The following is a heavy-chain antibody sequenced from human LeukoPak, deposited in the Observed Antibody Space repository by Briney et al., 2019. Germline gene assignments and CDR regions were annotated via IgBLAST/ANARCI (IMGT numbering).Heavy chain of an antibody. CDR2: ISGSGSTI. Sequence: PGGSLRLSCAASGFTFSSYEMNWVRQAPGKGLEWVSYISGSGSTIYYADSVKGRFTISRDNAKNSLYLQMNSLRAEDTAVYYCARNSGSYYRYNDAFDIWGQGTMVTVSS. J-gene: IGHJ3*02. D-gene: IGHD1-26*01. CDR3: ARNSGSYYRYNDAFDI. CDR1: GFTFSSYE. V-gene: IGHV3-48*03.